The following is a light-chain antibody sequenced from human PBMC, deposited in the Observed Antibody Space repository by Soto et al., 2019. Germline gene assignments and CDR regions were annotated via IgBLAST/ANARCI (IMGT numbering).Light chain of an antibody. Sequence: EIVLTQSPATLSLSPGERATLSCKASQSIGSSLGWYQQKPGQVPRLLIYEASNRATGIPARFSGSGSGTDFTLTIGSLEPGDFAVYYCQQRRDWPLTFGGGSKVEIK. CDR1: QSIGSS. V-gene: IGKV3-11*01. CDR3: QQRRDWPLT. CDR2: EAS. J-gene: IGKJ4*01.